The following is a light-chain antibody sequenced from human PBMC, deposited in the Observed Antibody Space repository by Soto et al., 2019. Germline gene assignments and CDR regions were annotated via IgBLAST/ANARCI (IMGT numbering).Light chain of an antibody. Sequence: EIVLTQSPGTLSLSPGDRATLSCRASQSVSSSDLAWYQQKPGQAPRILIYGASTRATGIPDRFSGSGSGTDLTLNISRLEPEDFAVYYCQQYGGSPLYTFGQGTKLEIK. V-gene: IGKV3-20*01. J-gene: IGKJ2*01. CDR1: QSVSSSD. CDR3: QQYGGSPLYT. CDR2: GAS.